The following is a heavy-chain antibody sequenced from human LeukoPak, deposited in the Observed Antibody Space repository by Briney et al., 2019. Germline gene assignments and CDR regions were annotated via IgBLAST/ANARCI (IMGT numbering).Heavy chain of an antibody. CDR1: GFSFSDYE. J-gene: IGHJ6*02. CDR2: ISSSGSTM. CDR3: SRTKMSPYSYYGMDV. V-gene: IGHV3-48*03. Sequence: GGSLRLSCTASGFSFSDYEMNWVRQAPGMGLEWVAFISSSGSTMYYADSVRGRFTLSRDSAKTSLFLQMNSLRAEDTAVYYCSRTKMSPYSYYGMDVWAEGPRSPSP. D-gene: IGHD2-8*01.